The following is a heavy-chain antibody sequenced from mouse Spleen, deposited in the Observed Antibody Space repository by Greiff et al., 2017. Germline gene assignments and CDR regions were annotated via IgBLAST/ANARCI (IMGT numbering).Heavy chain of an antibody. CDR1: GFTFSDAW. CDR2: IRNKANNHAT. V-gene: IGHV6-6*01. CDR3: TRPHSTKGWFAY. Sequence: EVRLVESGGGLVQPGGSMKLSCAASGFTFSDAWMDWVRQSPEKGLEWVAEIRNKANNHATYYAESVKGRFTISRDDSKSSVYLQMNSLRAEDTGIYYCTRPHSTKGWFAYWGQGTLVTVSA. D-gene: IGHD2-5*01. J-gene: IGHJ3*01.